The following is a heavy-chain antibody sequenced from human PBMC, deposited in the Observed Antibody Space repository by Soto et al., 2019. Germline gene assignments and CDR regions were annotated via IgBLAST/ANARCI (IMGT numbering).Heavy chain of an antibody. CDR3: ARDPIGGGAPSYLDY. J-gene: IGHJ4*02. Sequence: QVPLVQSGAEVKKPGASVKVSCKASGYTFTGYYMHWVRQAPGQGPEWVGWINPNTGGTHYAQNFQGRVTLTRDTSISTAYMELSRLTSDDSAVYYCARDPIGGGAPSYLDYWGQGTLVTVSS. V-gene: IGHV1-2*02. D-gene: IGHD3-16*01. CDR2: INPNTGGT. CDR1: GYTFTGYY.